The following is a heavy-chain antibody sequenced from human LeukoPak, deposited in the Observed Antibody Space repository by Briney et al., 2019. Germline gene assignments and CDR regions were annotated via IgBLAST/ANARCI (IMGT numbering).Heavy chain of an antibody. CDR2: IYFGGSGGT. V-gene: IGHV4-34*01. J-gene: IGHJ6*03. CDR1: GGSFSGYY. CDR3: ARGRGVYYYGSGRYYMDV. D-gene: IGHD3-10*01. Sequence: SETLSLTCAVYGGSFSGYYWSWVRQPPGKGLEWIVTIYFGGSGGTYYNPSLKSRVTISVDTSKNQFSLKLSSVTAADTAVYYCARGRGVYYYGSGRYYMDVWGKGTTVTVSS.